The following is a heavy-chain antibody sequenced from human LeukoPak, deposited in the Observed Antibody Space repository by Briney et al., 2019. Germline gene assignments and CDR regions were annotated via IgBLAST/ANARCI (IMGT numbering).Heavy chain of an antibody. J-gene: IGHJ4*02. CDR2: IYPGDPDT. Sequence: GESLKISCKGSGYSFTSYWIGWVRQMPGKGLECMGIIYPGDPDTRYSPSFQGQVTISADRSISTAYLQWSSLKASDTAMYYCARHETGPYFDYWGQGTLVTVSS. CDR1: GYSFTSYW. CDR3: ARHETGPYFDY. V-gene: IGHV5-51*01. D-gene: IGHD1-1*01.